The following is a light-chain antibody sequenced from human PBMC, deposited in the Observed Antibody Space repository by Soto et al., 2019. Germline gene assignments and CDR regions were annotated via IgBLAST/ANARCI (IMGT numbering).Light chain of an antibody. CDR1: QSISSSY. CDR2: GAS. Sequence: EIVLTQSPGTLSLSPGKRATLSCRASQSISSSYLAWYQQRPGQAPRLLIYGASTRATGIPARFSGSGSETEFTLTISRLEPEDFAVYYCQQYGTSPQTFGQGTKVDIK. V-gene: IGKV3-20*01. CDR3: QQYGTSPQT. J-gene: IGKJ1*01.